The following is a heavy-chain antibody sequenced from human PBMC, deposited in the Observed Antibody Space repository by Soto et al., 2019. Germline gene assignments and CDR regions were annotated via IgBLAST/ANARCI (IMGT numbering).Heavy chain of an antibody. CDR2: ISGSGGST. CDR3: AKRGWEPTSNWFDP. V-gene: IGHV3-23*01. J-gene: IGHJ5*02. CDR1: GFTFSSYA. Sequence: GGSLRLSCAASGFTFSSYAMSWVRQAPWKGLEWVSVISGSGGSTYYADSVKGRFTISRDNSKNTLYLQMNSLRAEDTAVYYCAKRGWEPTSNWFDPWGQGTLVTVSS. D-gene: IGHD1-26*01.